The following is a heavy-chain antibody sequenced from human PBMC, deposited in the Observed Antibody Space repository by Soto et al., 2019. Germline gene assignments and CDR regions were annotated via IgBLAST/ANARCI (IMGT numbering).Heavy chain of an antibody. V-gene: IGHV3-7*01. CDR1: GFTFSSYW. CDR2: IKQDGSEK. Sequence: GGSLRLSCAASGFTFSSYWMSWVRQDPGKGLEWVANIKQDGSEKYYVDSVKGRFTISRDNAKNSLYLQMNSLRAEDTAVYYCARRYCSSTSCYPSAFDIWGQGTMVTVSS. J-gene: IGHJ3*02. CDR3: ARRYCSSTSCYPSAFDI. D-gene: IGHD2-2*01.